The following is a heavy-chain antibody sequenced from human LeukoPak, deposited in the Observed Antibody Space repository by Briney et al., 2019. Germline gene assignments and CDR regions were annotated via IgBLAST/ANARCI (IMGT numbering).Heavy chain of an antibody. V-gene: IGHV3-7*01. CDR1: GFTFGSNW. D-gene: IGHD6-19*01. CDR2: INQDGSVR. Sequence: GGSLRLSCAASGFTFGSNWMSWVRQAPGKGLEWLAHINQDGSVRYYVDSVKGRFTISRDNTKNSLYLQMNNLRVDDTAIYYCARDPSTASAWFYFDLWGQGTLVTVSS. CDR3: ARDPSTASAWFYFDL. J-gene: IGHJ4*02.